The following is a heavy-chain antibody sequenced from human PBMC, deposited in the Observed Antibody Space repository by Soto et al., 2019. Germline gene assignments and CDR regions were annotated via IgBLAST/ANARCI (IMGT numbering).Heavy chain of an antibody. D-gene: IGHD1-26*01. CDR2: INHGGTA. Sequence: SETLSLTCAVHGGSFTGFYWDWVRQPPGKGLEWIGEINHGGTANYNPSLKSLVSISVDKSNNQFSLKLTSVTAADTAVYYCARDRGSYALDYWGQGTLVTVSS. J-gene: IGHJ4*02. CDR3: ARDRGSYALDY. CDR1: GGSFTGFY. V-gene: IGHV4-34*01.